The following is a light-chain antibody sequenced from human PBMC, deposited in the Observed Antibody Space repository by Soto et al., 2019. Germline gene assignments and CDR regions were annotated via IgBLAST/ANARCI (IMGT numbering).Light chain of an antibody. CDR3: SSYTGSGTF. J-gene: IGLJ2*01. Sequence: QSALTQPASVSGSPGQSIAISCTGTSSDVGGYDQVSWYQQHPGKVPKLMIYAVSNRPSGVSDRFSGSQSGNTASLTISGLQAEDEADYYCSSYTGSGTFFGGGTKQTVL. CDR2: AVS. CDR1: SSDVGGYDQ. V-gene: IGLV2-14*01.